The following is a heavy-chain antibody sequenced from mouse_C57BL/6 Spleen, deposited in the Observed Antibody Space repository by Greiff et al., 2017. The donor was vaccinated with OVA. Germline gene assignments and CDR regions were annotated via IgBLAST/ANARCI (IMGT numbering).Heavy chain of an antibody. Sequence: EVKLQESGPELVKPGASVKISCKASGYSFTDYNMNWVKQSNGKSLEWIGIINPNYGTTSYNQKFKGKATLTVDQSSSTAYMQLNSLTSEDSAVYYCARSRELLRSFDVWGTGTTVTVSS. CDR2: INPNYGTT. D-gene: IGHD1-1*01. V-gene: IGHV1-39*01. J-gene: IGHJ1*03. CDR3: ARSRELLRSFDV. CDR1: GYSFTDYN.